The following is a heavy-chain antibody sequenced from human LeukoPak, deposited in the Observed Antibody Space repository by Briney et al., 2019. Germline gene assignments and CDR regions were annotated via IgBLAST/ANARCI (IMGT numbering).Heavy chain of an antibody. Sequence: SGALSRTSAVPGGSSIGYLSNWIRHPPRQGLEWIGEINHSGSTNYNPSLKSRVTISVDTSKNQFSLKLRSVTATDTAVYYCARDPTTVVTTPYYFDDWGQGTLVTVSS. J-gene: IGHJ4*02. CDR2: INHSGST. CDR1: GGSSIGYL. V-gene: IGHV4-34*01. CDR3: ARDPTTVVTTPYYFDD. D-gene: IGHD4-23*01.